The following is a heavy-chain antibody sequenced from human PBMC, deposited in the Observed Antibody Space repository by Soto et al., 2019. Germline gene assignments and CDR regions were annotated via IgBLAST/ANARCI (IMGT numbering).Heavy chain of an antibody. CDR1: GFTFSSYA. V-gene: IGHV3-23*01. J-gene: IGHJ4*02. CDR3: AKGYSSGWYSGYYFDY. CDR2: ISGSGGST. D-gene: IGHD6-19*01. Sequence: GGSLRLSCAASGFTFSSYAMSWVRQAPGKGLEWVSAISGSGGSTYYADSVKGRFTISRDNSKNTLYLQMNSLRAEDTAVYYCAKGYSSGWYSGYYFDYWGQGTLVTVSS.